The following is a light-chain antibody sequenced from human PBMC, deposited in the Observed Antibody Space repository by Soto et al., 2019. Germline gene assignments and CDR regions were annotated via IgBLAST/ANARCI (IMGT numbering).Light chain of an antibody. V-gene: IGLV2-14*01. Sequence: QSALTQPASVSGSPGQSITISCTGTSSDVGGYNYVSWYQQHPGKAPKLMIYEVSNRPSGGSNRFSGSKSGNTASLTISGLQAEDEADYYCSSSTSSSTRVVFGGGTKLTVL. J-gene: IGLJ2*01. CDR3: SSSTSSSTRVV. CDR1: SSDVGGYNY. CDR2: EVS.